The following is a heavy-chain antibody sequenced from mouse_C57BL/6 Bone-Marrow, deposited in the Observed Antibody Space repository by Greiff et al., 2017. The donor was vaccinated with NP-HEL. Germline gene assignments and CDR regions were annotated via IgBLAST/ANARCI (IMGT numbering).Heavy chain of an antibody. V-gene: IGHV5-4*03. Sequence: EVKLVESGGGLVKPGGSLKLSCAASGFTFSSYAMSWVRQTPEKRLEWVATISDGGSYTYYPDNVKGRFTISRDNAKNNLYLQMSHLKSEDTAMYYCASEGYYGSSIYYAMDYWGQGTSVTVSS. D-gene: IGHD1-1*01. CDR3: ASEGYYGSSIYYAMDY. CDR2: ISDGGSYT. CDR1: GFTFSSYA. J-gene: IGHJ4*01.